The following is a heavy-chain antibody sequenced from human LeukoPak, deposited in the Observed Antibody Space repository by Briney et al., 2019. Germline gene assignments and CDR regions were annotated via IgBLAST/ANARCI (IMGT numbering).Heavy chain of an antibody. Sequence: GGSLRLSCAASGFTFSSYAMHWVRQAPGKGLEWVSYISSSSSTIYYADSVKGRFTISRDNAKNSLYLQMNSLRAEDTAVYYCARDQYSYGELFDYWGQGTLVTVSS. D-gene: IGHD5-18*01. V-gene: IGHV3-48*01. CDR1: GFTFSSYA. CDR3: ARDQYSYGELFDY. CDR2: ISSSSSTI. J-gene: IGHJ4*02.